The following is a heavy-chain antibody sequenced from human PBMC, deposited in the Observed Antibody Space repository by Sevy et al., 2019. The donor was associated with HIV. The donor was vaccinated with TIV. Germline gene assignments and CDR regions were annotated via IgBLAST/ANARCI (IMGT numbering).Heavy chain of an antibody. J-gene: IGHJ6*02. V-gene: IGHV3-23*01. CDR3: AKEGDYDFWSGYYTPYYYYGMDV. Sequence: GGSLRLSCAASGFTFSSYAMSWVRQAPGKGLEWVSAISGSGGSTYYADSVKGRFTISRDNSKNTLYLQMNSLRAEDTAVYYCAKEGDYDFWSGYYTPYYYYGMDVWGQGTTVTVSS. CDR1: GFTFSSYA. CDR2: ISGSGGST. D-gene: IGHD3-3*01.